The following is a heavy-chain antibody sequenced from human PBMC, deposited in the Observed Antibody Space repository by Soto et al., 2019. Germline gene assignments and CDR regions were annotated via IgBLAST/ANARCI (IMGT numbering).Heavy chain of an antibody. V-gene: IGHV1-45*02. CDR1: GYTFTYRY. CDR2: ITPFNGNT. CDR3: ARESLRGMDV. Sequence: GASVKVSCKASGYTFTYRYLHWVRQAPGQALEWMGWITPFNGNTNYAQKFQDRVTITRDRSISTAYMELSSLRSEDTAVYYCARESLRGMDVWGQGTTVTVSS. J-gene: IGHJ6*02.